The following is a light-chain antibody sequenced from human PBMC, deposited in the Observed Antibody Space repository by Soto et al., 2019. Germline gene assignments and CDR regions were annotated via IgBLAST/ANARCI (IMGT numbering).Light chain of an antibody. CDR1: QTITGY. Sequence: DTQMTQSPSSLSASVGDRVTITCRASQTITGYLNWYQQKPGKAPKLLIYAASSLQSGVPSRFSGSGSGTDFTLTIRSLQPEDFATYDCQQSLGIPYTFGQGTKLEI. V-gene: IGKV1-39*01. J-gene: IGKJ2*01. CDR3: QQSLGIPYT. CDR2: AAS.